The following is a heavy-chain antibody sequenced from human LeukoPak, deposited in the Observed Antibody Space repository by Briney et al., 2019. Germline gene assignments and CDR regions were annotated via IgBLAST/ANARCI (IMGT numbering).Heavy chain of an antibody. CDR3: ARPSTYSTGGY. J-gene: IGHJ4*02. CDR1: GFTFNKYA. D-gene: IGHD6-25*01. Sequence: GGSLRLSCAASGFTFNKYAMNWVRQPPGKGLEWVSVIYSDRSTYYADSVKGRFTISRDNSKNTLYLQMNSLRAEDTAVYYCARPSTYSTGGYWGQGTLVTVSS. CDR2: IYSDRST. V-gene: IGHV3-66*04.